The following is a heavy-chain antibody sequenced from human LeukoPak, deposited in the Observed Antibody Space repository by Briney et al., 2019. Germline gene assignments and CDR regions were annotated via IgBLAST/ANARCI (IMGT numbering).Heavy chain of an antibody. J-gene: IGHJ4*02. D-gene: IGHD6-13*01. V-gene: IGHV3-30*02. CDR3: ARVGALSSSWLLY. Sequence: QPGGSLRLSCAASGFTFSSYGMHWVRQAPGKGLEWVAFIRYDGSNKYYADSVKGRFTISRDNSKNTLYLQMNSLRAEDTAVYFCARVGALSSSWLLYWGQGTLVTVSS. CDR2: IRYDGSNK. CDR1: GFTFSSYG.